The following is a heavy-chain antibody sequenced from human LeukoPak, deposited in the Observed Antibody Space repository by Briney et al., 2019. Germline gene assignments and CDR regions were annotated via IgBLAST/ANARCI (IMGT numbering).Heavy chain of an antibody. CDR1: GGPISSYY. Sequence: PSETLSLTCTVSGGPISSYYWSWIRQPPGKGLEWIGYIYYSGSTNYNPSLKSRVTISVDTSKNQFSLKLSSVTAADTAVYYCARVNIGDYSNYGGFDYWGQGTLVTVSS. CDR3: ARVNIGDYSNYGGFDY. V-gene: IGHV4-59*01. CDR2: IYYSGST. D-gene: IGHD4-11*01. J-gene: IGHJ4*02.